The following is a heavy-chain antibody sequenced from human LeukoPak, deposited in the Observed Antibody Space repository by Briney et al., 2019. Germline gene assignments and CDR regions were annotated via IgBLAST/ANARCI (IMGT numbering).Heavy chain of an antibody. CDR2: IFHTGST. J-gene: IGHJ6*03. Sequence: SGTLSLTCGVSGDSISSNNWWSWVRQSPGKGLEWLGEIFHTGSTNDNPSFKSGVTMSIDTSKKQISLKVTSVTAADTAVYYCARDRTYCSSTSCYGPGAQYSYYMDVWGKGTTVAISS. V-gene: IGHV4-4*02. D-gene: IGHD2-2*01. CDR3: ARDRTYCSSTSCYGPGAQYSYYMDV. CDR1: GDSISSNNW.